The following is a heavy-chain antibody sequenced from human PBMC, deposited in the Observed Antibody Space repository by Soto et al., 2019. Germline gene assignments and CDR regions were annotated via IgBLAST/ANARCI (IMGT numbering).Heavy chain of an antibody. D-gene: IGHD3-3*01. V-gene: IGHV1-18*01. J-gene: IGHJ6*03. Sequence: ASVKVSCKASGYTFTSYGISWVRQAPGQGLEWMGWISAYNGNTNYAQKLQGRVTMTTNTSTSTAYMELSSLRSDDTAVYYCARRAVVDFWSGYYIPYYYYYMDVCGKGPTVTVS. CDR2: ISAYNGNT. CDR3: ARRAVVDFWSGYYIPYYYYYMDV. CDR1: GYTFTSYG.